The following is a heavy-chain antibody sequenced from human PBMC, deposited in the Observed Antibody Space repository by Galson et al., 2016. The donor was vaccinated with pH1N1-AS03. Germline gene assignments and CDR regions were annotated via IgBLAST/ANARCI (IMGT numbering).Heavy chain of an antibody. D-gene: IGHD7-27*01. Sequence: SLRLSCAASGFIFSNYWMSWVRQAPGKGLGSVANINQGGSETYYVDSVKGRFTIVRDNAKNSLYLQMNSRRADDTAVYYCARADWGSADYWGQGTLVSVSS. J-gene: IGHJ4*02. CDR2: INQGGSET. CDR1: GFIFSNYW. V-gene: IGHV3-7*03. CDR3: ARADWGSADY.